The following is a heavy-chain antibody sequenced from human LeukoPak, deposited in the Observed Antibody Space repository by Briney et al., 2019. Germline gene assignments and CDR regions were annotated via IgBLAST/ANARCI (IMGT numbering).Heavy chain of an antibody. V-gene: IGHV5-51*07. Sequence: GESLKISCKGSGYSFTSYWIGWVHQMPGKGLEWMGIIYPGDSDTRYSPSFQGQVTISADKSISTAYLQWSSLKASDTAMYYCARHRFGGFCSSASCGNNWFDPWGQGTLVTVSS. CDR1: GYSFTSYW. CDR3: ARHRFGGFCSSASCGNNWFDP. J-gene: IGHJ5*02. D-gene: IGHD2-2*01. CDR2: IYPGDSDT.